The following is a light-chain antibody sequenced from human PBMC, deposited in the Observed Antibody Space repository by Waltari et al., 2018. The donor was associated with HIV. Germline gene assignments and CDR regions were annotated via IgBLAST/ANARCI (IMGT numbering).Light chain of an antibody. Sequence: QSVLTQPPSASGTPGQRVTISCSGISSNIGSNDVSWYQQFPGTAPKVLMSANSRRPSGVPDRVSASKSGTSASLAISGLHSEDEADYYCATWDDSLNGPLFGGGTKLTVL. CDR1: SSNIGSND. J-gene: IGLJ2*01. CDR2: ANS. CDR3: ATWDDSLNGPL. V-gene: IGLV1-44*01.